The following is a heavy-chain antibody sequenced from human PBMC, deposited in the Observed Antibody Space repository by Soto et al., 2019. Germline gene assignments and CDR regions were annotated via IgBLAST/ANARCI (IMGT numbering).Heavy chain of an antibody. J-gene: IGHJ4*02. Sequence: EVQLVESGGGLVQPGVSLRLSCAASGFTFSSYWMHWVRQAPGKGLVWVSRINSDGSSTSYADSVKGRFTLSRDNAKNTLYLQMNSLRAEDTAVYYCAIRASYYDSSGYFDYWGQGTLVTVSS. D-gene: IGHD3-22*01. CDR1: GFTFSSYW. CDR3: AIRASYYDSSGYFDY. CDR2: INSDGSST. V-gene: IGHV3-74*01.